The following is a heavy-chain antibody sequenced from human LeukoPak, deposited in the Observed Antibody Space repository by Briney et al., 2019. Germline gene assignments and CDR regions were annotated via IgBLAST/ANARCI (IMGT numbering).Heavy chain of an antibody. CDR1: GYSFTSYG. CDR2: ISGSTGNT. CDR3: ARVGRDCSSINCYWEDWFDP. J-gene: IGHJ5*02. V-gene: IGHV1-18*01. D-gene: IGHD2-2*01. Sequence: ASVKVSCKASGYSFTSYGITWVREAPGQGPEWMGWISGSTGNTHYAQNVQGRVTMTTDTATSTAYMELRSLGSDDTAVYYCARVGRDCSSINCYWEDWFDPWGQGTLVIVTS.